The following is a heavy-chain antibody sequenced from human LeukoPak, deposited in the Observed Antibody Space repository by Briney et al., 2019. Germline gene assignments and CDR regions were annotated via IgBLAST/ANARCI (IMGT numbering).Heavy chain of an antibody. CDR2: IYTSGST. J-gene: IGHJ4*02. V-gene: IGHV4-4*07. CDR1: GGSISSYY. Sequence: SETLSLTCTVSGGSISSYYWSWIRQPAGKGLEWIGRIYTSGSTNYNPSLKSRVTMSVDTSKNQFSLKLSSVTAADTAVYYCARYRSYTMVRAYYFDYWGQGTLVTVSS. CDR3: ARYRSYTMVRAYYFDY. D-gene: IGHD3-10*01.